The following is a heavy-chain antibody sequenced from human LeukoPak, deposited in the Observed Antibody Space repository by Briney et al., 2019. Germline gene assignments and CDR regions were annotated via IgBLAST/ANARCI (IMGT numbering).Heavy chain of an antibody. V-gene: IGHV4-34*01. CDR1: GGSFSGYY. CDR2: INYSGST. D-gene: IGHD3-10*01. CDR3: ARGRAFFGELFYFDY. Sequence: PSETLSLTCASYGGSFSGYYWSWIRQPPGKGLEWIGEINYSGSTNYNPSLKSRVTISVDTSKSQFSLKLNSMIAADMAVYYCARGRAFFGELFYFDYWGQGTLVAVSS. J-gene: IGHJ4*02.